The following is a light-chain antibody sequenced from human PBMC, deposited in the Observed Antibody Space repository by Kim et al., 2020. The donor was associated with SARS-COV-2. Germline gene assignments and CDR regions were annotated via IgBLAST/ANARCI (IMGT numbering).Light chain of an antibody. CDR1: NNNVGHQG. CDR2: RNN. J-gene: IGLJ3*02. CDR3: SAWDSSLNVWV. Sequence: QTATLNCTGNNNNVGHQGAAWLQQHQGHPPKLLSSRNNNRPSGISERFSASRSGDTASLTITGLQPEDETDYYCSAWDSSLNVWVFGGGTQLTVL. V-gene: IGLV10-54*04.